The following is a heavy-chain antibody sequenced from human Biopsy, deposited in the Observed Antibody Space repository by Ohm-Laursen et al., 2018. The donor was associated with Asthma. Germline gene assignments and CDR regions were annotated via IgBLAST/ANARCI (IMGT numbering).Heavy chain of an antibody. V-gene: IGHV3-11*01. CDR1: GFTFRDYY. Sequence: SLRLSCAASGFTFRDYYMTWIRQAPGRGLEWVAYTSSRGSNIFYAGSVKGRFTISRDNAKKSLFLEMNSLTVEDTAVYFCARGYSTSWYFGYWGQGTLVTVSS. CDR2: TSSRGSNI. D-gene: IGHD6-13*01. CDR3: ARGYSTSWYFGY. J-gene: IGHJ4*02.